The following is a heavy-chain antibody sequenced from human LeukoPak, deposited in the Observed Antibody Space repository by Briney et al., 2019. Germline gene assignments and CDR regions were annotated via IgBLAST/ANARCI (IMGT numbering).Heavy chain of an antibody. J-gene: IGHJ4*02. CDR3: ARYAVAGEFDY. Sequence: GGSLRLSCAASGFTFDDYAMHWVRQAPGKGLEWVSAISGSSGSIGYADSVKGRFTISRDNAKNSLYLQMNSLRAEDMALYYCARYAVAGEFDYWGQGTLVTVSS. CDR1: GFTFDDYA. CDR2: ISGSSGSI. D-gene: IGHD6-19*01. V-gene: IGHV3-9*03.